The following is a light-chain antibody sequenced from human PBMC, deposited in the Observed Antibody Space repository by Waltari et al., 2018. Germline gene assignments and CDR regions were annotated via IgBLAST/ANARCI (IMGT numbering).Light chain of an antibody. Sequence: DIQMTQSPSSLSASVGDRVTVTCRASQGINRELSWYQQKSGKAPTLLIYAASSLQTGISARFSGRGSGTDFTRTISGLQPEDVATYYCQQDYSSPFTFGPGTKLEVK. J-gene: IGKJ3*01. CDR1: QGINRE. CDR3: QQDYSSPFT. CDR2: AAS. V-gene: IGKV1-27*01.